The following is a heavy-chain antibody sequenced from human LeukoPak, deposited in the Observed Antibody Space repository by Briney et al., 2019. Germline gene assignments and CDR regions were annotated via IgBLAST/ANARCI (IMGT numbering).Heavy chain of an antibody. CDR3: ATIPSKYYYYYGMDV. CDR1: GYTLTELS. V-gene: IGHV1-24*01. Sequence: ASVKVSCKVSGYTLTELSMHWVRQAPGKGLEWMGGFDPEDGETIYAQKFQGRVTMTEDTSTDTAYMELCSLRSEDTAVYYCATIPSKYYYYYGMDVWGQGTTVTVSS. J-gene: IGHJ6*02. CDR2: FDPEDGET.